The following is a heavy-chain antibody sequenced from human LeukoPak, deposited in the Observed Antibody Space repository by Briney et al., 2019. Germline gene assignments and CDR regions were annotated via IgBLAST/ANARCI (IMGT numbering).Heavy chain of an antibody. V-gene: IGHV1-69*04. Sequence: GSSVTVSCKASGGTCSSYAISWVRQAPGQGHEWMGRIIPILGIANYAQKFQGRVTITADKSTSTAYMELSSLRSEDTAVYYCARGQAVVTPYYYYGMDIWGQGTTVTVSS. CDR3: ARGQAVVTPYYYYGMDI. J-gene: IGHJ6*02. D-gene: IGHD4-23*01. CDR1: GGTCSSYA. CDR2: IIPILGIA.